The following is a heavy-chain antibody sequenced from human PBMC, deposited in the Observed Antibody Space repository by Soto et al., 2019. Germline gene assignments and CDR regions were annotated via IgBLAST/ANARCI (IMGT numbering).Heavy chain of an antibody. CDR2: IDPSDSYI. Sequence: GESLKISCKGSGYTLTAYWISWVRQMPGKGLEWMGRIDPSDSYINYSPSFQGHVTISADKSVSAAYLQWSSLKASDTAVYYCAKGLAAAGREYYYYYYGMDVWGQGTTVTVSS. V-gene: IGHV5-10-1*01. J-gene: IGHJ6*02. D-gene: IGHD6-13*01. CDR1: GYTLTAYW. CDR3: AKGLAAAGREYYYYYYGMDV.